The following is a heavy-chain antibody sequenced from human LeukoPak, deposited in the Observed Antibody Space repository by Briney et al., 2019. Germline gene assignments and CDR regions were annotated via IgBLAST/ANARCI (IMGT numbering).Heavy chain of an antibody. D-gene: IGHD1-26*01. CDR3: ARRRDLYSGSYYPFDY. CDR1: GYGFTNYW. Sequence: GESRKISCKGSGYGFTNYWIGWVRQMPGKGLKWMGIIYPGDSDARYSPSFQGQATISADKSISTAYLQWSSLKASDTAMYYCARRRDLYSGSYYPFDYWGQGTLVTVSS. V-gene: IGHV5-51*01. J-gene: IGHJ4*02. CDR2: IYPGDSDA.